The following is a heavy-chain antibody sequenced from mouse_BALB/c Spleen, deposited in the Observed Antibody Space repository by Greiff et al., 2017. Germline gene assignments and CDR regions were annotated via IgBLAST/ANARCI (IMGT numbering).Heavy chain of an antibody. CDR3: ARQGYYYGSSYALDD. D-gene: IGHD1-1*01. CDR1: GFAFSSYD. Sequence: VQLKESGGGLVKPGGSLKLSCAASGFAFSSYDMSWVRQTPEKRLEWVAYISSGGGSTYYPDTVKGRFTISRDNAKNTLYLQMSSLKSEDTAMYYCARQGYYYGSSYALDDWGQGTSVTVSS. CDR2: ISSGGGST. J-gene: IGHJ4*01. V-gene: IGHV5-12-1*01.